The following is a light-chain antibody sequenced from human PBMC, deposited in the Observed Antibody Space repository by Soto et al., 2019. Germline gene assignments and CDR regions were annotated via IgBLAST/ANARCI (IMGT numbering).Light chain of an antibody. Sequence: DIVMTQTPDSLAVSLGERATINCKSSQSVLYNSKNDSYLTWYQQKSGQSPKVLIYWASTRESGVPDRFSGSGSGTDFTLTISSLKAEDVAVYYCQQYYSLPWTFGQGTKVDIK. CDR1: QSVLYNSKNDSY. V-gene: IGKV4-1*01. CDR2: WAS. CDR3: QQYYSLPWT. J-gene: IGKJ1*01.